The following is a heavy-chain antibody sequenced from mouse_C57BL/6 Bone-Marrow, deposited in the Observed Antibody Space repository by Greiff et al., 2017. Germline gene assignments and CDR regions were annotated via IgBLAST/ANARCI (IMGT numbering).Heavy chain of an antibody. Sequence: VQLQQSGPELVKPGASVKISCKASGYAFSSSWMNWVKQRPGKGLEWIGRIYPGDGDTNYNGKFKGKATLTADKSSSTAYIQLSSLTSEDSAVYFCASTLLRPWYFDVWGTATTVTVAS. CDR2: IYPGDGDT. CDR3: ASTLLRPWYFDV. V-gene: IGHV1-82*01. D-gene: IGHD1-2*01. J-gene: IGHJ1*03. CDR1: GYAFSSSW.